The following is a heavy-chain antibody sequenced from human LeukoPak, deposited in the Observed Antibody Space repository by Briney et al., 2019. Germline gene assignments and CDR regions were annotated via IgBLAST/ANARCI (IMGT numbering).Heavy chain of an antibody. CDR3: AKNAGTSFTVHAFDI. CDR2: ISYDGSNK. J-gene: IGHJ3*02. Sequence: GRSLRLSCAASGFTFSSYAMHWVRQAPGKGLEWVAVISYDGSNKYYADPVKGRFTISRDNSKNTLYLLMISLRAEDTALFYCAKNAGTSFTVHAFDIWGQGTMVTVSS. D-gene: IGHD3-10*01. V-gene: IGHV3-30-3*02. CDR1: GFTFSSYA.